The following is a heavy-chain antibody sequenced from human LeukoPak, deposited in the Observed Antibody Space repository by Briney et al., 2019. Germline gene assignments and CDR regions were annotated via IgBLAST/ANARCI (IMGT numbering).Heavy chain of an antibody. CDR3: ARVGTTVTNYYYYYYYMDV. Sequence: GGSLRLSCAASGFTFSDYYMSWIRQAPGKGLEWVSYISSSGSTIYYADSVKGRFTISRDNAKNSLYLQMNSLRAEDTAVYYCARVGTTVTNYYYYYYYMDVWGKGTTVTVSS. D-gene: IGHD4-17*01. V-gene: IGHV3-11*04. J-gene: IGHJ6*03. CDR1: GFTFSDYY. CDR2: ISSSGSTI.